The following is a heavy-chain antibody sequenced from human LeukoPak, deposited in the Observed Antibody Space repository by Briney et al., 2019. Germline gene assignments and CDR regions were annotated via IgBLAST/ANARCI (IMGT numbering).Heavy chain of an antibody. Sequence: GASLKVSCKVSGYTLTELSMHWVRQAPGKGLEWMGGFDPEDGETIYAQKFQGRVTMTEDTSTDTAYMELSSLRSEDTAVYYCATITAYYGSGSYQDYWGQGTLVIVSS. V-gene: IGHV1-24*01. CDR1: GYTLTELS. J-gene: IGHJ4*02. D-gene: IGHD3-10*01. CDR3: ATITAYYGSGSYQDY. CDR2: FDPEDGET.